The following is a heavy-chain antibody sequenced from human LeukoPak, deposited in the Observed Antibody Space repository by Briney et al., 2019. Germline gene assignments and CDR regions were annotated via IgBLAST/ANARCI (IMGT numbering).Heavy chain of an antibody. D-gene: IGHD4-17*01. V-gene: IGHV1-18*01. CDR3: ARGGDDYGRPRYNWFDP. J-gene: IGHJ5*02. Sequence: ASVKVSCKASGYTFTGYGISWVRQAPGQGLEWMGWISAYNGNTNYAQKLQGRVTMTTDTSTSTAYMELRSLRSDDTAVYYCARGGDDYGRPRYNWFDPWGQGTLVTVSS. CDR2: ISAYNGNT. CDR1: GYTFTGYG.